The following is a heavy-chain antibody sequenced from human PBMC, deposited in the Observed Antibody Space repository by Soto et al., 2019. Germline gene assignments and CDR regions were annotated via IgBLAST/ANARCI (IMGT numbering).Heavy chain of an antibody. Sequence: QVQLVQSGAEVQKPGSSVKVSCKASGVTFSSYTISWLRQAPGQGLEWMGRIIPILCVATYAQKFQGSVTNTADKSTSTAYMELTSLTSEYTAVYYCARQRSARGFFDAWGQGTLVTVSS. CDR1: GVTFSSYT. D-gene: IGHD3-10*01. CDR2: IIPILCVA. V-gene: IGHV1-69*02. J-gene: IGHJ4*02. CDR3: ARQRSARGFFDA.